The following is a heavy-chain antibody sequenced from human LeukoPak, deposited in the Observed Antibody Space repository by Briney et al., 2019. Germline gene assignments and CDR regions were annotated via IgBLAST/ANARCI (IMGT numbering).Heavy chain of an antibody. CDR3: ARVYNSGWPLDY. D-gene: IGHD6-19*01. V-gene: IGHV1-46*01. Sequence: ASVKVSCKASGYTFTSYYMHWVRQAPGQGLEWMGVINPSGGSTSYAQKFQGRVTMTSDTSTSTVYLELSSLRFEDTAVYYCARVYNSGWPLDYWGQGTLVTVS. CDR1: GYTFTSYY. CDR2: INPSGGST. J-gene: IGHJ4*02.